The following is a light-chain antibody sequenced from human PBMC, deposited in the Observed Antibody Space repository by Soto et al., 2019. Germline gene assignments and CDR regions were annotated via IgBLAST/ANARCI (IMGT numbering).Light chain of an antibody. CDR2: GAS. J-gene: IGKJ1*01. Sequence: EIVLTQSPGTLSLSPGERATLSCRASQSVSSSYLAWYQQNRGQAPRLLIYGASSRAPGIPDRFGGSGSGTDFTLTISRLEPEDFAVYYCQQYGSSRWTFGQATKVDIK. CDR1: QSVSSSY. V-gene: IGKV3-20*01. CDR3: QQYGSSRWT.